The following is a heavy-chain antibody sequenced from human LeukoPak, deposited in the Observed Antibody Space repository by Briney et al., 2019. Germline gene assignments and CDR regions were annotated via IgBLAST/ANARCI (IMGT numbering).Heavy chain of an antibody. Sequence: PSETLSLTCTVSGGSISSYSWNWIRQPPGKGLEWIGYIHYSGNSNYNPSLKSRVTISVDTSKNQFSLKLSSVTAADTAVYYCARGRYSAGDNWFDPWGQGTLVTVSS. V-gene: IGHV4-59*01. CDR1: GGSISSYS. CDR3: ARGRYSAGDNWFDP. D-gene: IGHD3-9*01. J-gene: IGHJ5*02. CDR2: IHYSGNS.